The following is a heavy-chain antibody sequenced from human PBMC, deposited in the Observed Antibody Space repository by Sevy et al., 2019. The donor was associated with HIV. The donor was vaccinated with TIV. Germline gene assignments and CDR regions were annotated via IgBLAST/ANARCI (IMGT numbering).Heavy chain of an antibody. CDR1: GGSISSGGYY. D-gene: IGHD2-15*01. CDR2: IYYSGST. J-gene: IGHJ6*02. V-gene: IGHV4-31*03. CDR3: ARDTSTQYCSGGSCLIDYGMDV. Sequence: SETLSLTCTVSGGSISSGGYYWSWIRQHPGKGLEWIGYIYYSGSTYYNPSLKSRVTISVDTSKNQFSLKLSSVTAADTAVYYCARDTSTQYCSGGSCLIDYGMDVWGQGTTVTVSS.